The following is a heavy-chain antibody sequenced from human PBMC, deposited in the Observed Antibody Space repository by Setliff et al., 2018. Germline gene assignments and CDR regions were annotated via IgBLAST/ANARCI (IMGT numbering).Heavy chain of an antibody. V-gene: IGHV3-11*01. Sequence: GGSLRLSCATSGFSFKNYWMTWIRQTPGKGLEWVAYISRGATTTYYTDSVKGRFTISRDDGKNSLYLQMNSLRAEDTAVYYCSTKGVPGTGGQGTRVTVSS. D-gene: IGHD1-1*01. CDR1: GFSFKNYW. CDR3: STKGVPGT. J-gene: IGHJ4*02. CDR2: ISRGATTT.